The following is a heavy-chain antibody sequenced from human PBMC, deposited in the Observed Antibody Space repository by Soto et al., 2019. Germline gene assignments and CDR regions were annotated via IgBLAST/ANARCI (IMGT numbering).Heavy chain of an antibody. D-gene: IGHD1-26*01. CDR1: GFIFENFG. J-gene: IGHJ5*02. CDR2: ISGSGFKK. Sequence: GSLRLSCAASGFIFENFGMSWVRQAPGKGLEWISSISGSGFKKYYADSVKGRFTISRDNSKSTVYLELNNLSAEDTAVYHCAKNQGVELVPLATVDWFDPWGQGSVVTVSS. V-gene: IGHV3-23*01. CDR3: AKNQGVELVPLATVDWFDP.